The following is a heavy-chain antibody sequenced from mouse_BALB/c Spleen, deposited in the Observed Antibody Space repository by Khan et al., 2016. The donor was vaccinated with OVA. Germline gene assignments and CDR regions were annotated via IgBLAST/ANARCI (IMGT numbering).Heavy chain of an antibody. CDR2: IWSAGST. V-gene: IGHV2-2*02. Sequence: QVQLKQSGPGLVQPSQSLSITCTVSGFSLTNYSVHWVRQSPGKGLEWLGVIWSAGSTDYNAAFISKLTIRKDNSRSQVLFKMNSLQPNDTAIYSCARRGYEYGQGALFAYWGQGTLVDVSA. J-gene: IGHJ3*01. CDR1: GFSLTNYS. CDR3: ARRGYEYGQGALFAY. D-gene: IGHD1-1*01.